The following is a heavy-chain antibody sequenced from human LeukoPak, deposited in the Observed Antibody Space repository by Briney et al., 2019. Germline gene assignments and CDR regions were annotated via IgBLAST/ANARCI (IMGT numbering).Heavy chain of an antibody. D-gene: IGHD5-18*01. Sequence: GGSLRLSCAASGFTFSSYWMSWVRQAPGKGLEWVANIKQDGSEKYHVDSVKGRFTISRDNAKNSLYLQMNSLRAEDTAVYYCARDSSGYSYGLISNYYYYMDVWGKGTTVTVSS. J-gene: IGHJ6*03. CDR2: IKQDGSEK. CDR3: ARDSSGYSYGLISNYYYYMDV. CDR1: GFTFSSYW. V-gene: IGHV3-7*01.